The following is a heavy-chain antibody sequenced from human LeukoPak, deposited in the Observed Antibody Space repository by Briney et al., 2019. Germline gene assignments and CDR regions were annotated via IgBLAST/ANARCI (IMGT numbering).Heavy chain of an antibody. V-gene: IGHV4-39*01. CDR2: IYYSGST. D-gene: IGHD3-9*01. J-gene: IGHJ6*03. Sequence: SETLSLTCTVSGGSISSSSYYWGWIRQPPGKGLEWIGSIYYSGSTYYNPSLKSRVTISVDTSENQFSLKLSSVTAADTAVYYCARPHEDDIRDYYYMDVWGKGTTVTVSS. CDR3: ARPHEDDIRDYYYMDV. CDR1: GGSISSSSYY.